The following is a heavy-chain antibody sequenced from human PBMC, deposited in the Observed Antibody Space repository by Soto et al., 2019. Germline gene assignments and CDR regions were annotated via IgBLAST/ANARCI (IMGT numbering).Heavy chain of an antibody. D-gene: IGHD3-3*01. Sequence: QVQLVQSGAEVTKPGASVKVSCKASGYIFDIYGISWVRQAPGQGLEWLGWVSAYSGSTQIAQKFQGRITMTTDTATTTAYMELRSLTSYDPAVYYRARQAGRAYYDFWIGVDYWGQGTLVTVSS. CDR2: VSAYSGST. V-gene: IGHV1-18*01. CDR3: ARQAGRAYYDFWIGVDY. CDR1: GYIFDIYG. J-gene: IGHJ4*02.